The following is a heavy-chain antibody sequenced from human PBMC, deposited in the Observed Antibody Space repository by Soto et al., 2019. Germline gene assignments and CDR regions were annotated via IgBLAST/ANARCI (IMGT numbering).Heavy chain of an antibody. J-gene: IGHJ4*02. Sequence: SETLSLTCTVSGGSISGYYWSWIRLPPGKGLEWIGYINYSGSTNYNPSLKSRITISVDTSKNQFSLKLSSVTAADTAVYYCARDRRYCSGGSCFHTRFDYWGQGSLVTVSS. D-gene: IGHD2-15*01. CDR2: INYSGST. V-gene: IGHV4-59*01. CDR1: GGSISGYY. CDR3: ARDRRYCSGGSCFHTRFDY.